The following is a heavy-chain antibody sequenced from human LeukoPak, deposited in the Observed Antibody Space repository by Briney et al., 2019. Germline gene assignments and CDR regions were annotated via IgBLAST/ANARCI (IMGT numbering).Heavy chain of an antibody. J-gene: IGHJ4*02. D-gene: IGHD4-17*01. CDR2: ISSTSSYI. CDR1: GFTFSRSV. CDR3: ARGHYGDYVLDY. Sequence: PGGSLRLSCAASGFTFSRSVRHWVRQAPGKGLEGVSSISSTSSYIYYAASVKGRFTIPRNNAKNSLYLQMNSLRAEDTAVYYCARGHYGDYVLDYWGQGALVTVSS. V-gene: IGHV3-21*01.